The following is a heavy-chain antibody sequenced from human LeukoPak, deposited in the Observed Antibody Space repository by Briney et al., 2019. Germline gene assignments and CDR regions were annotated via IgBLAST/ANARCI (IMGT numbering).Heavy chain of an antibody. J-gene: IGHJ4*02. V-gene: IGHV4-4*07. Sequence: SETLSLTCTVSGGSISSYYWSWIRQPAGKGLEWIGRIHTTGRTNYNPSLKSRVTMSVDTSKNQFSLKLTSVTAADTAVYYCARAWELPGFFDYWGQGTLVTVSS. CDR3: ARAWELPGFFDY. D-gene: IGHD1-26*01. CDR1: GGSISSYY. CDR2: IHTTGRT.